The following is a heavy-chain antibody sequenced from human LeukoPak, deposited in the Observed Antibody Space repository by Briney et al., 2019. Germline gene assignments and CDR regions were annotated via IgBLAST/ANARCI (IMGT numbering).Heavy chain of an antibody. J-gene: IGHJ4*02. V-gene: IGHV3-74*01. CDR3: AKGERIRDYFGY. D-gene: IGHD3-10*01. Sequence: GESLRLSCAASGFSFSRYWIHWVRQAPGKGLEWVSRINPDGSTTTYADSVKGRFTISRDNAENTVYLQMNSLRAEDTAVYYCAKGERIRDYFGYWGQGTLVTVSS. CDR2: INPDGSTT. CDR1: GFSFSRYW.